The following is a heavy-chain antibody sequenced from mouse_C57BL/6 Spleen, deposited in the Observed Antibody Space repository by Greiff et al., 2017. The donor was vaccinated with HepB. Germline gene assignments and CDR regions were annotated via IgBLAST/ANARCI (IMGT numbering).Heavy chain of an antibody. D-gene: IGHD1-1*01. V-gene: IGHV1-72*01. J-gene: IGHJ4*01. CDR3: ARSVITTVVYYAMDY. Sequence: QVHVKQPGAELVKPGASVKLSCKASGYTFTSYWMHWVKQRPGRGLEWIGRIDPNSGGTKYNEKFKSKATLTVDTPSSTAYMQLSSLTSEDSAVYYCARSVITTVVYYAMDYWGQGTSVTVSS. CDR2: IDPNSGGT. CDR1: GYTFTSYW.